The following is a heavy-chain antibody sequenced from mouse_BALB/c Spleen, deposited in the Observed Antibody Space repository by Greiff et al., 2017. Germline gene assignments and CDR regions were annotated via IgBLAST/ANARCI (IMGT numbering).Heavy chain of an antibody. CDR2: IRNKANGYTT. V-gene: IGHV7-3*02. CDR3: ARGDSSGYGRAMDY. CDR1: GFTFTDYY. J-gene: IGHJ4*01. Sequence: EVMLVESGGGLVQPGGSLRLSCATSGFTFTDYYMSWVRQPPGKALEWLGFIRNKANGYTTEYSASVKGRFTISRDTSQSILYLQMNTLRAEDSATYDGARGDSSGYGRAMDYWGQGTAVTVSA. D-gene: IGHD3-2*01.